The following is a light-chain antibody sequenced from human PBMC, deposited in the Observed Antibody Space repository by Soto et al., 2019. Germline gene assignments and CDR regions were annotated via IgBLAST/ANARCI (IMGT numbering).Light chain of an antibody. CDR3: QQYNNWPWT. J-gene: IGKJ1*01. V-gene: IGKV3-15*01. Sequence: EIVMAQSPATLSVSPGERATLSCRASQTISSNLAWYQQKPGQVPRLLIYGASTTATGIPDRFSGSGSGTEFTLTISSLQSEDFVVYYCQQYNNWPWTFGQGTKVEV. CDR2: GAS. CDR1: QTISSN.